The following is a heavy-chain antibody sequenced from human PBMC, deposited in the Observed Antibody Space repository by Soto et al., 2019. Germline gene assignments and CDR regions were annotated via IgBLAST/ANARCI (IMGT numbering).Heavy chain of an antibody. D-gene: IGHD3-16*01. CDR3: AGGKGITSTTARLNWFDP. CDR2: INAGNGNT. V-gene: IGHV1-3*01. CDR1: GYTFTSYA. Sequence: QVQLVQSGAEVKQPGASVKVSCKASGYTFTSYAMHWVRQAPGQRLEWMGWINAGNGNTQYSQKFQGRVTITRDTCASKAYMEMSSLRSEDTAVYYWAGGKGITSTTARLNWFDPWGQGALVTVSS. J-gene: IGHJ5*02.